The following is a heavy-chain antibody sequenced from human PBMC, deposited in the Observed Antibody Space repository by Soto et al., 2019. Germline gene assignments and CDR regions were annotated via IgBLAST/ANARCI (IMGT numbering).Heavy chain of an antibody. V-gene: IGHV4-39*01. CDR2: LYYSGST. CDR3: ARHKAAQSVLEASPGGGFGY. CDR1: GGSISSSRYY. Sequence: SETLSLTSTVSGGSISSSRYYWRWIRQPPGKGLEWIGSLYYSGSTYYNPSLKSRVTISVDTSKNQFSLKLSSVTAADTAVYYCARHKAAQSVLEASPGGGFGYWGQG. D-gene: IGHD1-26*01. J-gene: IGHJ4*02.